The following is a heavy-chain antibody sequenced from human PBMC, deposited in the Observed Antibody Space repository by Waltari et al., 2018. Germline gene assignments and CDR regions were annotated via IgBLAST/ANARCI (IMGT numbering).Heavy chain of an antibody. D-gene: IGHD3-3*01. Sequence: QVQLQQWGAGLLKPSEALSPTCSVSGASFSAYYWGWVRHVPGEGLEWIGQIRHPGNTNYNPSLQSRVAISIDTSRNQFSLRVFSVTAADTGLYFCTRGGNYDFWSHRPFVDPWGQGTQVTVSS. J-gene: IGHJ5*02. CDR3: TRGGNYDFWSHRPFVDP. CDR2: IRHPGNT. CDR1: GASFSAYY. V-gene: IGHV4-34*01.